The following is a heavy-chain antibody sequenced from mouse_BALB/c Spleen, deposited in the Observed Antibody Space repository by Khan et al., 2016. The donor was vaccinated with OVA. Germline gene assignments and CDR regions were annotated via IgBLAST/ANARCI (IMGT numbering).Heavy chain of an antibody. CDR1: GFTFNSYG. D-gene: IGHD1-1*01. V-gene: IGHV5-17*02. CDR2: ISGDSNNI. CDR3: ATSYFYGYYFDY. Sequence: EVELVESGGGLVQPGGSRKLSCAASGFTFNSYGIHWVRQAPEKGLEWIAYISGDSNNIYYADTVKGRFTISRDNPKNTVFVQSTSLMSEYTAMYYCATSYFYGYYFDYWGPGTTLTVSS. J-gene: IGHJ2*01.